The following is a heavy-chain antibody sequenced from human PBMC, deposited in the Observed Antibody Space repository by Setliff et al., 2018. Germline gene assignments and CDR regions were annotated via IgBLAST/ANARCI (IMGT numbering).Heavy chain of an antibody. CDR3: AGGAFGSRWYVRPWFDP. V-gene: IGHV4-34*01. Sequence: PSETLSLTCAVYGDSFSGYFWTWIRQPPGKGLEWIGDTDQSGSTNYNPSLKSRLTISVDTSKNQFSLSLSSVTAADTAVYYCAGGAFGSRWYVRPWFDPWGQGTLVTVSS. J-gene: IGHJ5*02. CDR1: GDSFSGYF. CDR2: TDQSGST. D-gene: IGHD6-13*01.